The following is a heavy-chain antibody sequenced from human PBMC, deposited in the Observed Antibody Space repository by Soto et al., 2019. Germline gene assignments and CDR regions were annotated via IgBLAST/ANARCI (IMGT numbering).Heavy chain of an antibody. CDR2: MNPTSGNT. D-gene: IGHD5-12*01. CDR3: VVATADAFDF. V-gene: IGHV1-8*01. CDR1: EYTFTTYD. Sequence: GASVKVSCKASEYTFTTYDINWLRQAPGQGLEWMGWMNPTSGNTGYAQKFQGRVTMTRDTSISTAYMELSSLRSEDTAVYYCVVATADAFDFWGQGTMVTVSS. J-gene: IGHJ3*01.